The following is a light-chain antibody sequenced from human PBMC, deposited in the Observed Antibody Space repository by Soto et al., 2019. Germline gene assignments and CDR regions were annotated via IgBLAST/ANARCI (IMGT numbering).Light chain of an antibody. V-gene: IGKV3-20*01. CDR1: QSVSSSY. Sequence: EIVLTQSPGTLSLSPGERATLSCRASQSVSSSYIAWYQQKRGQAPRRLIYGASIRATGIPDRFSGSGSGTDFTLTISRLEPEDFALYYCQQYHTSPLTFGQRTKVDIK. CDR3: QQYHTSPLT. CDR2: GAS. J-gene: IGKJ1*01.